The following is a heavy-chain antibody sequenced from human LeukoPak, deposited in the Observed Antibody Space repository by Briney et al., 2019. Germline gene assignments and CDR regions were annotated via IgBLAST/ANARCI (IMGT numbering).Heavy chain of an antibody. D-gene: IGHD3-22*01. CDR2: IYYSGST. CDR1: GGSISSGGYY. V-gene: IGHV4-31*03. Sequence: SQTLSLTCTVSGGSISSGGYYWSWIRQHPGKGLEWIGYIYYSGSTYYNPSLKSRVTISVDTSKNQFSLKLSSVTAADTAVYYCARAPTMILVGVRWFDPWGQGTLVTVSS. J-gene: IGHJ5*02. CDR3: ARAPTMILVGVRWFDP.